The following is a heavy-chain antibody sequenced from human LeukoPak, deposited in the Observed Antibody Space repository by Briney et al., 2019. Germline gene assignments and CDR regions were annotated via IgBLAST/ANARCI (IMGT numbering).Heavy chain of an antibody. V-gene: IGHV3-21*01. D-gene: IGHD3-22*01. CDR3: AAQRGIVVISGTDDY. CDR2: INSSSSYI. J-gene: IGHJ4*02. CDR1: GFSFSSYI. Sequence: PGGSLRLSCAASGFSFSSYIMNWVRQAPGKGLEWVSSINSSSSYIYYADSVKGRFTISRDNAKNSLYLQMNSLRGEDTAVYYCAAQRGIVVISGTDDYWGQGTLVSVS.